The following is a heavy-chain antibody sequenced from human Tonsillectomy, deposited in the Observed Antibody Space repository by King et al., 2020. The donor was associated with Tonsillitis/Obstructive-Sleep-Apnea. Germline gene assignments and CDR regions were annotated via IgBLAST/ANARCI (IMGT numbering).Heavy chain of an antibody. V-gene: IGHV4-39*01. CDR3: AAYYSSSWYPLYYYGMDV. CDR2: IYYSGST. CDR1: GGSISSSSYY. J-gene: IGHJ6*02. D-gene: IGHD6-13*01. Sequence: QLQESGPGLVKPSETLSLTCTVSGGSISSSSYYWGWIRQPPGQGLEWIGSIYYSGSTYYNTSLKSRVTISVDTSKNQFSLKLSSVTASDTAVYYCAAYYSSSWYPLYYYGMDVWGQGTTVTVSS.